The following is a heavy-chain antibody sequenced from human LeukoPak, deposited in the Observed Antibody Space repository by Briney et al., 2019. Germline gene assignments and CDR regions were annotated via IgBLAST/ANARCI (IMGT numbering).Heavy chain of an antibody. J-gene: IGHJ4*02. CDR3: AGGVVVAATPLNFDY. CDR2: IYYSGST. D-gene: IGHD2-15*01. CDR1: GGSISSSSYY. Sequence: SETLSLTCTVSGGSISSSSYYWGWIRQPPGKGLEWIGSIYYSGSTYYNPSLKSRVTISVDTSKNQFSLKLSSVTAADTAVYYCAGGVVVAATPLNFDYWGQGTLVTVSS. V-gene: IGHV4-39*07.